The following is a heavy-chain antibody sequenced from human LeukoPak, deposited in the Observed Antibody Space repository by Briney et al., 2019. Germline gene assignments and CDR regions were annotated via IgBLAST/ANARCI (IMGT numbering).Heavy chain of an antibody. CDR3: ATSAHIEVGTAPPPDY. Sequence: GGSLRLSCATSGFTFNRFGMHWVRQAPGKGLEWVAVIWYDGSNKDYADSVKGRFTISRDNSKNTLYLKMSGVREEDTAVYYCATSAHIEVGTAPPPDYWGQGTLVTVTS. CDR1: GFTFNRFG. J-gene: IGHJ4*02. CDR2: IWYDGSNK. D-gene: IGHD2-21*02. V-gene: IGHV3-33*01.